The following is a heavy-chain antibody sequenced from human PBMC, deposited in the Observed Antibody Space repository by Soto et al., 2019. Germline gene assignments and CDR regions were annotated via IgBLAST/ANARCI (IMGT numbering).Heavy chain of an antibody. CDR2: ISYDGSNS. D-gene: IGHD3-10*01. V-gene: IGHV3-30*18. Sequence: GGSLRLSCAASGFTFSSYGMHWVRQAPGMGLEWVAVISYDGSNSQYADSVKGRFTISRDNSKNTLYLQMNSLRVEDTAVYYCAKDIALVRGVIIAMDVWGQGTTVTVSS. CDR1: GFTFSSYG. CDR3: AKDIALVRGVIIAMDV. J-gene: IGHJ6*02.